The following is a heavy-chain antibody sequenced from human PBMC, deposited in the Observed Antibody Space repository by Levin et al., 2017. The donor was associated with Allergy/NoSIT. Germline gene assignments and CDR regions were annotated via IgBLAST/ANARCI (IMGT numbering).Heavy chain of an antibody. CDR3: AARYYYDSSGYNP. CDR2: ISSSSSTI. CDR1: GFTFSSYS. J-gene: IGHJ5*02. V-gene: IGHV3-48*01. D-gene: IGHD3-22*01. Sequence: GGSLRLSCAASGFTFSSYSMNWVRQAPGKGLEWVSYISSSSSTIYYADSVKGRFTISRDNAKNSLYLQMNSLRAEDTAVYYCAARYYYDSSGYNPWGQGTLVTVSS.